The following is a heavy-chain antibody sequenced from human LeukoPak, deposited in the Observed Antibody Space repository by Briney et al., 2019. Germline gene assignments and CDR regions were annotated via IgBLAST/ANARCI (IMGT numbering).Heavy chain of an antibody. J-gene: IGHJ4*02. CDR1: GFSLSSHW. CDR3: ASSGSYRFDY. V-gene: IGHV3-7*01. Sequence: PGGSLRLSCAASGFSLSSHWMTWVRQVPGRGPEWVANVNRDGSETYYLDSVKGRFTISRDNAKNSLYLQMNSLRDEDTAVYYCASSGSYRFDYWGQGTLVTVSS. D-gene: IGHD1-26*01. CDR2: VNRDGSET.